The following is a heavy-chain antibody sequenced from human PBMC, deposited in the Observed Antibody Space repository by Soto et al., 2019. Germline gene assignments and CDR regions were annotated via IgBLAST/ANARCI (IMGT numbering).Heavy chain of an antibody. CDR2: ISGHNGKT. D-gene: IGHD1-1*01. CDR3: ARERPLEDSPLADAFEV. V-gene: IGHV1-18*01. CDR1: GYTFTPYG. Sequence: QVHLVQSGAEVKKPGASVKVSCNSSGYTFTPYGVAWVRQVPGQGLEWMGWISGHNGKTFYAQSCQDRVIMTADTSTSTAYMELRSLRSDDTAVYFCARERPLEDSPLADAFEVWGQGTRVTVSS. J-gene: IGHJ3*01.